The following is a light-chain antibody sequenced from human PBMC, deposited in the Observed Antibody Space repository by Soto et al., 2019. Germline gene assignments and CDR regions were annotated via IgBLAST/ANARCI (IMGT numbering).Light chain of an antibody. V-gene: IGKV3-15*01. CDR3: QQYGSPPGT. CDR2: DAS. Sequence: EIVMTQSPATLSVSPGERATLSCRASQSVTSNFAWYQQKPGQAPRLLIYDASTRATGIPARFSGSGSGTEFTLTISSLQSEDFAVYYCQQYGSPPGTFGQGTKVEIK. CDR1: QSVTSN. J-gene: IGKJ1*01.